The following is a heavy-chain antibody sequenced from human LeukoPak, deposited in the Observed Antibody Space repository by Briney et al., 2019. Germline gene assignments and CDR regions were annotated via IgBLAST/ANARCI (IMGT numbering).Heavy chain of an antibody. CDR2: IIPIFGTA. Sequence: SVKVSCKASGGTSSSYAISWVRQAPGQGLEWMGGIIPIFGTANYAQKFQGRVTITADESTSTAYMELSSLRSEDTAVYYCAREGVGYSSSSLVYWGQGTLVTVSS. V-gene: IGHV1-69*13. CDR1: GGTSSSYA. CDR3: AREGVGYSSSSLVY. J-gene: IGHJ4*02. D-gene: IGHD6-6*01.